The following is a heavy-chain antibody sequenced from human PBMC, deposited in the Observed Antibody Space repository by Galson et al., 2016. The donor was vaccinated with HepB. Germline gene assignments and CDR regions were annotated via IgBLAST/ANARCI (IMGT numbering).Heavy chain of an antibody. V-gene: IGHV3-48*03. CDR3: VAEEVVHCGGGCSF. Sequence: SLRLSCAASGFAFNGYNMKWVRQAPGKGLECISYISSRGETKYYADSVKGRFSISRDNAKNSLFLQMNSLEDEDTATYYCVAEEVVHCGGGCSFWGQGTLVTVSS. CDR1: GFAFNGYN. CDR2: ISSRGETK. D-gene: IGHD2-21*01. J-gene: IGHJ4*02.